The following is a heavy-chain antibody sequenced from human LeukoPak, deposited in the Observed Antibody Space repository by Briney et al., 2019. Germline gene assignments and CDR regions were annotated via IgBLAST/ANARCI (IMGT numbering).Heavy chain of an antibody. V-gene: IGHV1-18*01. J-gene: IGHJ4*02. CDR2: ISAYNGNT. D-gene: IGHD3-10*01. CDR3: ARLQGDLWFGDRDFDY. Sequence: ASVKVSCKASGYTFTSYGISWVRQAPGQGLEWIGWISAYNGNTNYAQKLQGRVTMTTDTSTSTAYMELRSLRSDDTAVYYCARLQGDLWFGDRDFDYWGQGTLVTVSS. CDR1: GYTFTSYG.